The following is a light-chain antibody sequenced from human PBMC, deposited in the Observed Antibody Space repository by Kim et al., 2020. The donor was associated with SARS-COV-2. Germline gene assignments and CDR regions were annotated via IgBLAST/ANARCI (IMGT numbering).Light chain of an antibody. CDR2: YDS. CDR1: NIGSKT. V-gene: IGLV3-21*04. CDR3: QVWDISSDYPCV. J-gene: IGLJ1*01. Sequence: SYELTQPPSVSVAPGKTARITCGGNNIGSKTVQWYQQKPGQAPVLVIFYDSDRPSGIPERFSGSNSGNTATLTISRVEAGDEADYYCQVWDISSDYPCVF.